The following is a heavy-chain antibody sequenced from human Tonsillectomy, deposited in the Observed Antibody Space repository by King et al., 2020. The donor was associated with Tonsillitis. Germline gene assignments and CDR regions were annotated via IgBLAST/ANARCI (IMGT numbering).Heavy chain of an antibody. CDR1: GFTFSSYG. Sequence: VQLVESGGGVVQPGRSLRLSCAASGFTFSSYGMHWVRQAPGKGLEWVAVVSYDGSNKYYADSVKGRFTISRDNSKNTLYLQVNSLRAEDTAVYYCAKDHGTHVVVAATPLYGMDVWGQGTTVTVSS. D-gene: IGHD2-15*01. V-gene: IGHV3-30*18. J-gene: IGHJ6*02. CDR3: AKDHGTHVVVAATPLYGMDV. CDR2: VSYDGSNK.